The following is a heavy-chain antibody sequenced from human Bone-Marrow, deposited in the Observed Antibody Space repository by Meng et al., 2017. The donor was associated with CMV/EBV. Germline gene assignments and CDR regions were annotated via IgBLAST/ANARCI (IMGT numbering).Heavy chain of an antibody. CDR3: ARGGSGWYGGVFDY. V-gene: IGHV3-53*01. D-gene: IGHD6-19*01. CDR1: GFSVSSNY. CDR2: IYSGGST. J-gene: IGHJ4*02. Sequence: GGSLRLSCAASGFSVSSNYMSWVRQAPGKGLEWVSVIYSGGSTYYTDSVKGRFTLSRDNSKNTLYLQMNSLRAEDTAVYYCARGGSGWYGGVFDYWGQGTLVTVS.